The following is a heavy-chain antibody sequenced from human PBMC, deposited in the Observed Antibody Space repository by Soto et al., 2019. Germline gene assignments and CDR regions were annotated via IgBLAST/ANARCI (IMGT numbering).Heavy chain of an antibody. V-gene: IGHV3-11*03. Sequence: GGSLRLSCAASGSSFRDYYMSWIRQSPGKGLEWLSYITTSSSYTHYADSVKGRFTISRDNAKNSLYLQMNSLRAEDTAVYYCTGGQDNLAVNFDYWGQGTPVTVS. J-gene: IGHJ4*02. CDR3: TGGQDNLAVNFDY. CDR1: GSSFRDYY. D-gene: IGHD1-1*01. CDR2: ITTSSSYT.